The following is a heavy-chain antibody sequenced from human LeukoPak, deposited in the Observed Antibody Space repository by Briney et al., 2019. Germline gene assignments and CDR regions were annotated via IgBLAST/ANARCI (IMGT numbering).Heavy chain of an antibody. V-gene: IGHV3-30*03. CDR2: ISYDGSNK. Sequence: QPGRSLRLSCAASGFTFSSYGMHWVRQAPGKGLEWVAVISYDGSNKYYADSVKGRFTISRDNSKNTLYLQMNSLRAEDTAVYYCARDTAPLISSSWYFDYWGQGTLVTVSS. CDR3: ARDTAPLISSSWYFDY. J-gene: IGHJ4*02. D-gene: IGHD6-6*01. CDR1: GFTFSSYG.